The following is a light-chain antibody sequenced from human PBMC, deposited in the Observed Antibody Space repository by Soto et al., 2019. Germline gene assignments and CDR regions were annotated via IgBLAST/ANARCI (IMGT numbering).Light chain of an antibody. CDR3: QQSYSTPRT. J-gene: IGKJ1*01. CDR1: QSISSY. CDR2: AAS. V-gene: IGKV1-39*01. Sequence: DIQITQSPSSLSASVGDRFTITCLASQSISSYLNWYQQKPGKDPKILIYAASSLQSGVTSRFSGSGSGKDFNLTISSLQPEDFATYYCQQSYSTPRTFGQGTKVDIK.